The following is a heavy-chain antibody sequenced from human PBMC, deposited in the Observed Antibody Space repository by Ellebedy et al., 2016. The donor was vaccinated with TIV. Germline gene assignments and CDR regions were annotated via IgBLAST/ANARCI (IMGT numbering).Heavy chain of an antibody. D-gene: IGHD3-3*01. CDR1: SGSISSYY. V-gene: IGHV4-59*01. CDR2: IYYSGST. Sequence: MPSETLSLTCTVSSGSISSYYWSWIRQPPGKGLEWIGYIYYSGSTNYNPSLKSRVTISVDMSKNQFSLKLSSVTAADTAVYYCARGLLYYDFWSGYYKGAGDYYYAMDVWGQGTTVTVSS. CDR3: ARGLLYYDFWSGYYKGAGDYYYAMDV. J-gene: IGHJ6*02.